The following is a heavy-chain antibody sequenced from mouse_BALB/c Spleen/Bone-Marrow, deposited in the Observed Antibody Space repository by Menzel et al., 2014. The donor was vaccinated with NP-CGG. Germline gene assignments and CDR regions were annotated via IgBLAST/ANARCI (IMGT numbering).Heavy chain of an antibody. J-gene: IGHJ4*01. CDR1: GYTFTNYW. V-gene: IGHV1-63*02. Sequence: QVHVKQSGAELVRPGTSVKISCKASGYTFTNYWLGWVKQRPGHGLEWIGDIYPGGGYTNYNEKFKGKATLTADTSSSTSYLQLSSLTSEDSAVYFCARGNGSYAMDYWGQGTSVTVSS. CDR3: ARGNGSYAMDY. CDR2: IYPGGGYT. D-gene: IGHD2-2*01.